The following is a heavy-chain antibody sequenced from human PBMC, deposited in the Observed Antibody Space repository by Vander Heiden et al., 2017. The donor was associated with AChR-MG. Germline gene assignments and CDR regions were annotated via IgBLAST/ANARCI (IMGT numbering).Heavy chain of an antibody. CDR1: GGSISSGGYY. J-gene: IGHJ6*03. CDR2: IYYSGST. V-gene: IGHV4-31*03. Sequence: QVQLQESGPGLVKPSQTLSLTCTVSGGSISSGGYYWSWIRQHPGKGLEWIGYIYYSGSTYDNPSLKSRVTISVDTSKNQFSLNMSSVTAADTAVYYCAIDERHYMDVWGKGPTVTVSS. CDR3: AIDERHYMDV.